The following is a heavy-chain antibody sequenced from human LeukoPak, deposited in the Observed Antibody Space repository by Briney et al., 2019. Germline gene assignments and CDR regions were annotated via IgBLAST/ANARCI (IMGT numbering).Heavy chain of an antibody. J-gene: IGHJ4*02. D-gene: IGHD6-19*01. CDR1: GESINTRRYF. Sequence: SETLSLTCSASGESINTRRYFWGWIRQSPGKGLEWIASMYYSGTTYYNPSLKSRVTISVDTYKSQLSLKLTSVTAADTAVYYCARQRGSGWYHPHLFWGQGILVTVSS. V-gene: IGHV4-39*01. CDR3: ARQRGSGWYHPHLF. CDR2: MYYSGTT.